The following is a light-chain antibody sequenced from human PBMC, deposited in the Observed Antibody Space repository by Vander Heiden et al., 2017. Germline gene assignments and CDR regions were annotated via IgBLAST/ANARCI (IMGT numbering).Light chain of an antibody. V-gene: IGKV1-6*01. J-gene: IGKJ1*01. CDR3: LQDYNYPRT. Sequence: AIHMLHSPSSLSASVGDRVTITCRASQGIRNDLGWYQQKPGKAPKLLIYAASSLQSGVPSRFSGSGSGTDFTLTISSLQPEDFATYYCLQDYNYPRTFGQGTKVEIK. CDR2: AAS. CDR1: QGIRND.